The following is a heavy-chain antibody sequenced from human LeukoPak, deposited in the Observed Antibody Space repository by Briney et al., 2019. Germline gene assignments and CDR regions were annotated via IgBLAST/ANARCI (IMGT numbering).Heavy chain of an antibody. V-gene: IGHV3-21*01. Sequence: PGGSLRLSCAASGFTFNTYSMNWVRQAPGKGLEWVSSISSTSTYIYYADSLKGRFTISRDNAKNSLYLQMNSLTADDTAVYYCAREVRGAAYWGQGTLVTVPS. CDR1: GFTFNTYS. CDR2: ISSTSTYI. CDR3: AREVRGAAY. J-gene: IGHJ4*02. D-gene: IGHD1-26*01.